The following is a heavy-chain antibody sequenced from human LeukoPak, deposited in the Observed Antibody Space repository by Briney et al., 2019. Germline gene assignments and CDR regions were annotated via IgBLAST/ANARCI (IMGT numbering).Heavy chain of an antibody. CDR2: INHSGST. CDR1: GGSFSGYY. J-gene: IGHJ5*02. V-gene: IGHV4-34*01. D-gene: IGHD6-19*01. Sequence: SETLSLTCAVYGGSFSGYYWSWIRQPPGKGLEWIGEINHSGSTNYNPSLKSRVTISVDTSKNQFSLKLSSVTAADTAVYYCARGLRKYSSGWAGRNWFDPWGQGTLVTVSS. CDR3: ARGLRKYSSGWAGRNWFDP.